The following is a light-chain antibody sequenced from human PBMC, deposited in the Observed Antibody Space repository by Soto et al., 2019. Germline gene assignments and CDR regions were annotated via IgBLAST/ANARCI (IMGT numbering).Light chain of an antibody. V-gene: IGLV1-44*01. CDR2: SNN. CDR1: SSNIGSNS. CDR3: AAWDDSLSGPVV. J-gene: IGLJ2*01. Sequence: QSVLTQPPSASGTPGQRVTISCSGSSSNIGSNSVNWYQHLPGTAPKLLIYSNNQRPSGVPDRFSGSKSGTSASLAISGLQSEDEADYYCAAWDDSLSGPVVFGGGTKLTVL.